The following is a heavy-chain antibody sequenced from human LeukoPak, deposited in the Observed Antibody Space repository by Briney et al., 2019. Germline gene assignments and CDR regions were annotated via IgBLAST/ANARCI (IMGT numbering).Heavy chain of an antibody. J-gene: IGHJ4*02. CDR2: IIPIFGTA. D-gene: IGHD5-18*01. CDR3: AREDTAMAGAERY. Sequence: ASVKVSCKASGGTFSSHAISWVRQAPGQGLEWMGGIIPIFGTANYAQKFQGRVTITADESTSTAYMELSSLRSEDTAVYYCAREDTAMAGAERYWGQGTLVTVSS. V-gene: IGHV1-69*13. CDR1: GGTFSSHA.